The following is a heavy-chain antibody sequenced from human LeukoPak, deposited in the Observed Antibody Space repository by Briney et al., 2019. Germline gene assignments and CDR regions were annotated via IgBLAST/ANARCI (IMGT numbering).Heavy chain of an antibody. CDR2: ISGSGGST. J-gene: IGHJ4*02. V-gene: IGHV3-23*01. Sequence: GGSLRLSCAASGFTFSSYAMSWVRQAPGKGLEWVSAISGSGGSTYYADSVKGRFTISRDNSKNTLYLQMNSLRAEDTAVYYCAKPAVDIVATITRGDYWGQGTLVTVSS. CDR1: GFTFSSYA. CDR3: AKPAVDIVATITRGDY. D-gene: IGHD5-12*01.